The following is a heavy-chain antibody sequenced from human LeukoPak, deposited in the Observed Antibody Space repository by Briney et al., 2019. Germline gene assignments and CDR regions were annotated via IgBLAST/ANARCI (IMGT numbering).Heavy chain of an antibody. V-gene: IGHV4-59*01. J-gene: IGHJ5*02. CDR1: GGSISSYY. CDR3: ARMYSSSSASWFDP. CDR2: IYYSGST. D-gene: IGHD6-6*01. Sequence: PSETLSLTCTVSGGSISSYYWSWIRQPPGKGLEWIGYIYYSGSTNYNPSLKSRVTISVDTSKNQFSLKLSSVTAADTAVYYCARMYSSSSASWFDPWGQGTLVTVSS.